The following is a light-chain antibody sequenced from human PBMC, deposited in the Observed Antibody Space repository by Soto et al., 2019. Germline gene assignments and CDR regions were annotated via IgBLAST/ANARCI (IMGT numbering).Light chain of an antibody. CDR2: TNN. Sequence: QSVLTQPPSASGTPGQRITITCSGSNSNIGDNTVNWFQQLPGMAPRLLISTNNQRPSGVPDRFTASKSGTSGSLAISGRQSEDEADYYCASWYDKLTGVVFGGGTQLTVL. J-gene: IGLJ2*01. CDR1: NSNIGDNT. CDR3: ASWYDKLTGVV. V-gene: IGLV1-44*01.